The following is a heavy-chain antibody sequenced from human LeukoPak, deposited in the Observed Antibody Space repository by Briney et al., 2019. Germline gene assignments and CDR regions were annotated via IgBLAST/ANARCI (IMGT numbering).Heavy chain of an antibody. CDR3: ARHRGWYFDL. Sequence: SETPSLTCTVSGGSISSYFWSWIRQPPGKGLEWIGYIFYSGSTNYNPSLKSRVTISVDTSKNQFSLKLSSVTAADTAVYYCARHRGWYFDLWGRGTLVTVSS. CDR1: GGSISSYF. CDR2: IFYSGST. V-gene: IGHV4-59*01. J-gene: IGHJ2*01.